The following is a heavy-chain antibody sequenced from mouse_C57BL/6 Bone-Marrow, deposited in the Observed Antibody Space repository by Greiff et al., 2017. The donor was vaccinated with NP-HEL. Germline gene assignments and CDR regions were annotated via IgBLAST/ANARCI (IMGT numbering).Heavy chain of an antibody. CDR3: ARGGFAY. Sequence: QVQLQQSGAELAKPGASVKLSCKASGYTFTSYWMHWVKQRPGQGLEWIGYINPSSGYTKYNQKFKDTATLTADKSSSTAYMQLSSLTYEDSAVYYCARGGFAYWGQGTLVTVSA. CDR1: GYTFTSYW. CDR2: INPSSGYT. V-gene: IGHV1-7*01. J-gene: IGHJ3*01.